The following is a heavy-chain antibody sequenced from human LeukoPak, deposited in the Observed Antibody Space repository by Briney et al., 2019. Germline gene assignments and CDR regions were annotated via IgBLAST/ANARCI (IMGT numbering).Heavy chain of an antibody. V-gene: IGHV4-59*08. CDR3: ARHYCSGGNCYYFDH. CDR2: IYYRGNS. J-gene: IGHJ4*02. CDR1: GGSISGYY. Sequence: PSETLSLTCTVSGGSISGYYWSWIRQPPGQGLEWIGFIYYRGNSKYNPSLMGRVTMSVDTSKKQVSLKLSSVTAADTAVYYCARHYCSGGNCYYFDHGGQGTLVTVSS. D-gene: IGHD2-15*01.